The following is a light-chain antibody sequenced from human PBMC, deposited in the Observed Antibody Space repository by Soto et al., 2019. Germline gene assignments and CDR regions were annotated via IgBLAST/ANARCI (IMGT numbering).Light chain of an antibody. CDR3: LLYYGGAVV. Sequence: QTVVTQEPSLTVSPGGTVTLTCASSTGAVTSAYYPNWFQQKPGQAPRPLIYRTNNKHSWTPARFSGSLLGGKAALTLSTVQPEDEADYYCLLYYGGAVVFGGGTKVTVL. CDR2: RTN. V-gene: IGLV7-43*01. J-gene: IGLJ2*01. CDR1: TGAVTSAYY.